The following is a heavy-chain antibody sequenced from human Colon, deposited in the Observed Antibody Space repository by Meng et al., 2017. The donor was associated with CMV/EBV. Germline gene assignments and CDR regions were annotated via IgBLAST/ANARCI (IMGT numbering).Heavy chain of an antibody. CDR2: INPEGGIT. CDR1: GYTFTGYY. J-gene: IGHJ4*02. CDR3: ATGNYYDDSGFT. V-gene: IGHV1-2*02. Sequence: ASVKVSRKASGYTFTGYYMHWVRQAPGQGLEWMGWINPEGGITNFAQKFQGRVTMTRDTSVSTAYMELSSLRSDDTAVYFCATGNYYDDSGFTWGQGTLVTVSS. D-gene: IGHD3-22*01.